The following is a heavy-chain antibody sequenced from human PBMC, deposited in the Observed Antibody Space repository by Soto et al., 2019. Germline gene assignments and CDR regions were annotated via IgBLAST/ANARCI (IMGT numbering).Heavy chain of an antibody. CDR2: IYYSENT. Sequence: SETLSLTCTVSGGSISSSSNHWGWIRQPPGKGLEWIGYIYYSENTYYNPSLKSRVTISVDTSKNQFSLKLTSVTAADTAVYYCASRYPYGNYFDYWGQGTLVTVSS. D-gene: IGHD4-17*01. J-gene: IGHJ4*02. CDR3: ASRYPYGNYFDY. V-gene: IGHV4-39*01. CDR1: GGSISSSSNH.